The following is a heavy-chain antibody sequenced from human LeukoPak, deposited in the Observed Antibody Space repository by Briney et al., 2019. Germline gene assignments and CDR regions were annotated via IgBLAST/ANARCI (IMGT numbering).Heavy chain of an antibody. CDR3: AKKDCSGGSCYCPLDY. J-gene: IGHJ4*02. CDR1: GFTFSSYA. CDR2: ISGSGGST. D-gene: IGHD2-15*01. Sequence: PGGSLRLSCAASGFTFSSYAMSWVRQAPGKGLEWVSAISGSGGSTYYADSVKGRFTISRDNSKNTLYQQMNSLRAEDTAVYYCAKKDCSGGSCYCPLDYWGQGTLVTVSS. V-gene: IGHV3-23*01.